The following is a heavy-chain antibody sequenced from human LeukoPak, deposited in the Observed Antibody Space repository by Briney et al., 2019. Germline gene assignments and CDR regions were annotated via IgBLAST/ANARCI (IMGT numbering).Heavy chain of an antibody. J-gene: IGHJ4*02. CDR3: VRLGSSSSWYGDY. CDR1: GYSFTSYW. D-gene: IGHD6-13*01. Sequence: ESLKISCKGSGYSFTSYWIGYVRQMPGKGLEWMGIIYPGDSHTTYSPSFQGQLTISADKSISTAYLQWSSLKASDTAMYYCVRLGSSSSWYGDYWGQGTLVTVSS. V-gene: IGHV5-51*01. CDR2: IYPGDSHT.